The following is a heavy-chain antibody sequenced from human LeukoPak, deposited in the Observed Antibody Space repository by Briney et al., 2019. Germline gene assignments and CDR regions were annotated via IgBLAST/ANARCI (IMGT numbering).Heavy chain of an antibody. CDR1: GFTFSSYG. D-gene: IGHD6-6*01. CDR3: ALGSSPIH. Sequence: GGSLRLSCAASGFTFSSYGMHWVRQAPGKGLEWVAVISYDGSNKYYADSVKGRFTISRDNAENSLYLQMNSLRAEDTAVYYCALGSSPIHWGQGTLVTVSS. CDR2: ISYDGSNK. V-gene: IGHV3-30*03. J-gene: IGHJ4*02.